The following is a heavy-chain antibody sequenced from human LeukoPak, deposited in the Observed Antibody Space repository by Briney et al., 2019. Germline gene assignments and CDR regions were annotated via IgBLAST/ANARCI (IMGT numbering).Heavy chain of an antibody. D-gene: IGHD3-16*01. CDR3: AKDKARLPQFGAIDY. J-gene: IGHJ4*02. CDR1: GFTFSSYA. Sequence: GGSLGLSCAASGFTFSSYAMSWVRQAPGKGLEWVSAISGSGGSTYYADSVKGRFTISRDNSKNTLYLQMNSLRAEDTAVYYCAKDKARLPQFGAIDYWGQGTLVTVSS. V-gene: IGHV3-23*01. CDR2: ISGSGGST.